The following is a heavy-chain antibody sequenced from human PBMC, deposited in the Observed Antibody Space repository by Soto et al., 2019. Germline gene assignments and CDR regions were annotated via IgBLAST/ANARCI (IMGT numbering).Heavy chain of an antibody. Sequence: EEQVVESGGGLVQPGGSLRLSCAASGFTFSSYWMHWVRQVPGKGLVWVSRINTDGSAATYADSVKGRFTISRDNAKNTVYLQMISLRAEDPAVYSCVRDKPHNWFDPWGQGTPVTVSS. CDR1: GFTFSSYW. V-gene: IGHV3-74*01. J-gene: IGHJ5*02. CDR3: VRDKPHNWFDP. CDR2: INTDGSAA.